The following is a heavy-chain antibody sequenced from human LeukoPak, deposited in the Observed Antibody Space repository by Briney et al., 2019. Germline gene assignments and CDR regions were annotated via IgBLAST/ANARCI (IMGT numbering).Heavy chain of an antibody. D-gene: IGHD4-17*01. CDR2: ISYDGSNK. CDR3: AKDGDYGDYYFDY. CDR1: GFTFSSYG. J-gene: IGHJ4*02. Sequence: PGGSLRLSCAASGFTFSSYGMHWVRQAPGKGLEWVAVISYDGSNKYYADSVKGRFTISRDNSKSTLYLQMNSLRAEDTAVYYCAKDGDYGDYYFDYWGQGTLVTVSS. V-gene: IGHV3-30*18.